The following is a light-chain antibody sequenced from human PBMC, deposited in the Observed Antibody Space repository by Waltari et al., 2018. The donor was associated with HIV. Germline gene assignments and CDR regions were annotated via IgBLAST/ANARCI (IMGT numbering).Light chain of an antibody. CDR3: QQYLRWPLT. J-gene: IGKJ4*01. V-gene: IGKV3-15*01. CDR2: WVS. CDR1: QSLSTN. Sequence: IVMTQSPATLSVSPGERATLSCRASQSLSTNVAWYQQKPGQPPRLLIYWVSTRATGISARFSGSGSRTEFTLTISSVQSEDFAVYYCQQYLRWPLTFGGWTKVEV.